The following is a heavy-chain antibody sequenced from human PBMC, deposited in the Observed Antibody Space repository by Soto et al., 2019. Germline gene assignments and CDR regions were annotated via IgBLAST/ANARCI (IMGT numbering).Heavy chain of an antibody. Sequence: SETLSLTCTVSGGSISSYYWSWIRQPPGKGLEWIGYIYYSGSTNYNPSLKSRVTISVDTSKNQFSLKLSSVTAADTAVYYCARGQSYYGGKEGNGFDIWGQGTMVTVSS. CDR3: ARGQSYYGGKEGNGFDI. J-gene: IGHJ3*02. CDR2: IYYSGST. CDR1: GGSISSYY. V-gene: IGHV4-59*08. D-gene: IGHD4-17*01.